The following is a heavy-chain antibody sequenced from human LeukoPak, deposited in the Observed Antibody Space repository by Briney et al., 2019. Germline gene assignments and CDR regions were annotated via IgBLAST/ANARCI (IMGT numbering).Heavy chain of an antibody. Sequence: SETLSLTCTVSHYSISMGYYWAWIRQPPGKGLEWIASIYHTGNTFFNPSLRSRVSISVDTSKNQFSLNVTSVTAADTAVYYCARVPPYRAFEIWGQGTMVAVSS. V-gene: IGHV4-38-2*02. CDR3: ARVPPYRAFEI. D-gene: IGHD3-16*02. J-gene: IGHJ3*02. CDR2: IYHTGNT. CDR1: HYSISMGYY.